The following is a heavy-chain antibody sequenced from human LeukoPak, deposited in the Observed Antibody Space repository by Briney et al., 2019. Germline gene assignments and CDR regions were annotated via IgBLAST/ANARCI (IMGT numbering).Heavy chain of an antibody. CDR1: GYTFTGYY. D-gene: IGHD4-17*01. CDR3: ARRGGKNYGDYVLYYYYMDV. Sequence: GASVKVSCKASGYTFTGYYMHWVRQAPGQGLEWMGWINPNSGGTNYAQKFQGRVTMTRDTSISTAYMELSRLRSDDTAVYYCARRGGKNYGDYVLYYYYMDVWGKGTTVTVSS. J-gene: IGHJ6*03. V-gene: IGHV1-2*02. CDR2: INPNSGGT.